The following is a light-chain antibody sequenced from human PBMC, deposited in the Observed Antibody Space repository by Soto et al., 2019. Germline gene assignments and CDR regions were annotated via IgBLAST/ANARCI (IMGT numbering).Light chain of an antibody. J-gene: IGKJ5*01. CDR2: GAS. Sequence: EIVMTQSPATLSVSPGEGATLSCRASQSVGINLAWYQQEPGQAPRVVVYGASTRATGIPARFSGSGSGTEFTLTISGLQSEDFAVYYCQQYGSSPPITFGQGTRLEIK. CDR3: QQYGSSPPIT. V-gene: IGKV3-15*01. CDR1: QSVGIN.